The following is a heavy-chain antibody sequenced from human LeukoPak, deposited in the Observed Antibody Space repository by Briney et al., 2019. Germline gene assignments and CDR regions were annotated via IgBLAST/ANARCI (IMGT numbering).Heavy chain of an antibody. CDR1: GFTFSSYG. CDR2: ISGSSGST. Sequence: PGGSLRLSCAASGFTFSSYGMSWVRQAPGKGLEWVSAISGSSGSTYYADSVKGRFTITRDNCKNTLYLQMNSLRAEDTAVYYCAKGSNRLTYYYGSGSFTDFDYWGQGTLVTVSS. J-gene: IGHJ4*02. V-gene: IGHV3-23*01. CDR3: AKGSNRLTYYYGSGSFTDFDY. D-gene: IGHD3-10*01.